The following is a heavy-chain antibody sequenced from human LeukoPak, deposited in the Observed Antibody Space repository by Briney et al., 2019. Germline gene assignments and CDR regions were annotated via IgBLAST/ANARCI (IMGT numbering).Heavy chain of an antibody. V-gene: IGHV3-33*08. CDR1: GFTFSSYS. Sequence: GGSLRLSCAASGFTFSSYSMNWVRQAPGKGLEWVANIWYDGSNKYYRDSLKGRFTISRDNAKNTLYLQMDSLRAEDTAVYYCAREIDCSGGACYSVLGYWGQGTLVIVSS. J-gene: IGHJ4*02. CDR2: IWYDGSNK. CDR3: AREIDCSGGACYSVLGY. D-gene: IGHD2-15*01.